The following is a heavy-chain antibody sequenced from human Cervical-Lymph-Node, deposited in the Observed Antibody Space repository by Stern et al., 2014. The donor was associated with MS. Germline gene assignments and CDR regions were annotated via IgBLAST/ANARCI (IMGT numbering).Heavy chain of an antibody. J-gene: IGHJ4*02. CDR2: VYPGGST. Sequence: QLQLQESGPGLVKPSGTLSLTCSVSGGSITSSNWWTWVRQPPGKGLEWIGEVYPGGSTNYSPSLKSRVTISIDKSKNQFSLKLSSVTAADTAVYYCATEADYWGQGTLVIVSS. V-gene: IGHV4-4*02. CDR3: ATEADY. CDR1: GGSITSSNW.